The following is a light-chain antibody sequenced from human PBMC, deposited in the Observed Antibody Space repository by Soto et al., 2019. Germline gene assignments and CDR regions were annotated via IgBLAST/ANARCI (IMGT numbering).Light chain of an antibody. CDR1: QSVSSSY. Sequence: EIVCTQSPGTLSLSRGESATLPCRASQSVSSSYLAWYEQKPGQAPRLLIYGASSRATGIPDRFSGSGSGKDFPLTISRLEPEDFAVYYWQQKGQTCGQGTEVEIK. V-gene: IGKV3-20*01. J-gene: IGKJ1*01. CDR2: GAS. CDR3: QQKGQT.